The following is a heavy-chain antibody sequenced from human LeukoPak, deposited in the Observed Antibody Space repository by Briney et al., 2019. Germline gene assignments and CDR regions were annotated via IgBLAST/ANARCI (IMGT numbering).Heavy chain of an antibody. V-gene: IGHV3-7*04. J-gene: IGHJ4*02. CDR2: IHPEGNEK. Sequence: PGGSLRLSSATSGFTFSNFWMSWVRQAPGRGLEWVANIHPEGNEKYHVESVKGRFTISRDNARNLLFLQMNGLRVEDTAVYYCARGDDFSGDHWGQGTLVTVSS. CDR1: GFTFSNFW. CDR3: ARGDDFSGDH. D-gene: IGHD1-1*01.